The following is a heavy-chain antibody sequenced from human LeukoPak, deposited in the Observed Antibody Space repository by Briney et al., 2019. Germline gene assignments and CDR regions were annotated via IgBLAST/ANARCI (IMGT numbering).Heavy chain of an antibody. V-gene: IGHV3-73*01. CDR2: IRGKSNRYAT. Sequence: HPGGSLRLSCAVSGFTFSDSAIHWVRQGSGRGLEWVGRIRGKSNRYATSYGASVKGRFTISRDDSKNMAYLQMNSLKIEDTAVYYCSRHRLDNYYDYGMDVWGQGTTVTVSS. CDR3: SRHRLDNYYDYGMDV. CDR1: GFTFSDSA. J-gene: IGHJ6*02. D-gene: IGHD2-2*03.